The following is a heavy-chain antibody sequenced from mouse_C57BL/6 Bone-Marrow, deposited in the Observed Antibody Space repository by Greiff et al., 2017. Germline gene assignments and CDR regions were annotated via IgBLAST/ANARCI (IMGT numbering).Heavy chain of an antibody. CDR3: ARGAAQSPYAMDY. CDR2: IYPGSGNT. D-gene: IGHD3-2*02. V-gene: IGHV1-76*01. J-gene: IGHJ4*01. CDR1: GYTFTDYY. Sequence: QVQLKQSGAELVRPGASVKLSCKASGYTFTDYYINWVKQRPGQGLEWIARIYPGSGNTYYNEKFKGKATLTAEKSSSTAYMQLSSLTSEDSAVYFCARGAAQSPYAMDYWGQGTSVTVSS.